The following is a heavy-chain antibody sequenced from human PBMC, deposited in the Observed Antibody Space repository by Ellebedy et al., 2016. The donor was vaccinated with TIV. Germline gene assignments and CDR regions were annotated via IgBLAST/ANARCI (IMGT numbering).Heavy chain of an antibody. CDR3: ATDRGERGLLSFFDF. CDR2: ITSDLMDM. D-gene: IGHD2/OR15-2a*01. Sequence: PGGSLRLSCTASGFKFSAYRVNWVRQAPGRGLEWVSSITSDLMDMTYRDSVKGRFTISRDNAKNSLSLQMDNLRVEDTAVYYCATDRGERGLLSFFDFWGQGTGVTVST. J-gene: IGHJ4*01. V-gene: IGHV3-21*01. CDR1: GFKFSAYR.